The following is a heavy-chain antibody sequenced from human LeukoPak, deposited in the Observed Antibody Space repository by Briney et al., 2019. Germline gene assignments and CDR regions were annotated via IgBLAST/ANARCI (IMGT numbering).Heavy chain of an antibody. V-gene: IGHV4-39*07. CDR3: ARVSYDYVWGSYRYHVDY. D-gene: IGHD3-16*02. CDR2: IYYSGST. CDR1: GGSISSSSYY. Sequence: SETLSLTCTVSGGSISSSSYYWGWIRQPPGKGLEWIGSIYYSGSTYYNPSLKSRVTISVDTSKNQFSLKLSSVTAADTAVYYCARVSYDYVWGSYRYHVDYWGQGTLVTVSS. J-gene: IGHJ4*02.